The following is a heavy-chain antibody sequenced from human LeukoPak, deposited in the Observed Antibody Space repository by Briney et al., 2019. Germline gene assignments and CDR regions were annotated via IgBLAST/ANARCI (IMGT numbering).Heavy chain of an antibody. J-gene: IGHJ4*02. CDR1: GFTFSSYG. D-gene: IGHD3-22*01. CDR2: IWYDGSNK. CDR3: AGSYDSSDYVIDY. V-gene: IGHV3-33*01. Sequence: GGSLRLSCAASGFTFSSYGMHWVRQAPGKGLEWVAVIWYDGSNKYYVDSVKGRFTISRDNSKNTLYLQMNSLRAEDTAVYYCAGSYDSSDYVIDYWGQGTLVTVSS.